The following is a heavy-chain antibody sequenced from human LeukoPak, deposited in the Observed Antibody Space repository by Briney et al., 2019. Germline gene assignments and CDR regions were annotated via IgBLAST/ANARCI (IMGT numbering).Heavy chain of an antibody. CDR1: GYTFTSYA. J-gene: IGHJ6*02. Sequence: ASVKVSCKASGYTFTSYAMNWVRQAPGQGLEWMGWINTNTGNPTYAQGFTGRFVFSLDTSVSTAYLQISSLKAEDTAVYYCARERVLHYYYFGMDVWGQGTTVSVSS. V-gene: IGHV7-4-1*02. CDR2: INTNTGNP. CDR3: ARERVLHYYYFGMDV. D-gene: IGHD2-8*02.